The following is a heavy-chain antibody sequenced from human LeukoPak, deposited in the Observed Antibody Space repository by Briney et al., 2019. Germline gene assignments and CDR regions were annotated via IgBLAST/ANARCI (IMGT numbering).Heavy chain of an antibody. CDR1: GFTFSSYA. CDR3: ATQWLESSECFHH. J-gene: IGHJ1*01. V-gene: IGHV3-30-3*01. Sequence: QTGGSLRLSCAASGFTFSSYAMHWVRQAPGKGLEWVAVISYDGSSKIYADSVKGRFTISRDNSKNTLFLQVDSLRVEDTAMYYCATQWLESSECFHHWGQGTLVSVYS. CDR2: ISYDGSSK. D-gene: IGHD6-19*01.